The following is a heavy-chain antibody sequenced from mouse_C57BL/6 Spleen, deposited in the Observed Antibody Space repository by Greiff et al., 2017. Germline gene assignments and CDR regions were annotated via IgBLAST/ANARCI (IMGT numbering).Heavy chain of an antibody. Sequence: LVKPGASVKISCKASGYTFTDYYMNWVKQSHGNSLEWIGDINPNNGGTSYNQKFKGKATLTVDKSSSTAYMELRSLTSEDSAVYYCAGKDAMDYWGQGTSVTVSS. CDR3: AGKDAMDY. CDR2: INPNNGGT. V-gene: IGHV1-26*01. CDR1: GYTFTDYY. J-gene: IGHJ4*01.